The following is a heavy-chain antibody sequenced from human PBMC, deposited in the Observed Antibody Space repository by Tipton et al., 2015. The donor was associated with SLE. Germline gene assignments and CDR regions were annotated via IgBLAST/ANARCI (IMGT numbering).Heavy chain of an antibody. CDR3: ARIPAGSTSSWFLDF. CDR2: LYYSGNT. D-gene: IGHD1-26*01. J-gene: IGHJ4*02. Sequence: TLSLTCTVSGGSISSSRYYWGWIRQPPGKGLEWIGCLYYSGNTYYNPSLKSRITISIDTSKNQFSLRLNSVTAADTALYYCARIPAGSTSSWFLDFWGQGTQGTVSS. CDR1: GGSISSSRYY. V-gene: IGHV4-39*07.